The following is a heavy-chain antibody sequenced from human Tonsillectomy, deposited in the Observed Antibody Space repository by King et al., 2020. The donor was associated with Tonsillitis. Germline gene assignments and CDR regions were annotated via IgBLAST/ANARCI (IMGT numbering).Heavy chain of an antibody. CDR1: GGSISSSPYY. CDR3: ARDTVVVVDATRWFDP. CDR2: IYYRGST. Sequence: QVQLQESGPGLVKPSETLSLICTVSGGSISSSPYYWGWIRQPPGKGLEWIGSIYYRGSTYYNPSLKSRVTISVDTSKNQLSLKLSSVTAADTAVYYCARDTVVVVDATRWFDPWGQGTLVTVSS. J-gene: IGHJ5*02. D-gene: IGHD2-15*01. V-gene: IGHV4-39*02.